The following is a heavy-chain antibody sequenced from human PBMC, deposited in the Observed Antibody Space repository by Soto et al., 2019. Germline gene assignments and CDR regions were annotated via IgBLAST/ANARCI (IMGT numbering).Heavy chain of an antibody. CDR1: GGTFSSYA. D-gene: IGHD3-10*01. V-gene: IGHV1-69*13. CDR2: IIPIFGTA. Sequence: SVKVSCKASGGTFSSYAISWVRQAPGQGLEWMGRIIPIFGTANYAQKFQGRVTITADESTNTAYMQLSSLRSEDTAIYYCAKGYGSEYRAFDYWGKEALVTVSS. CDR3: AKGYGSEYRAFDY. J-gene: IGHJ4*02.